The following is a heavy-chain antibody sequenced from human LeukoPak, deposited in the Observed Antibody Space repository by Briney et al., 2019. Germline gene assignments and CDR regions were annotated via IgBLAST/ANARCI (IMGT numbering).Heavy chain of an antibody. J-gene: IGHJ4*02. V-gene: IGHV3-23*01. Sequence: GGSLRLSFVASGFTFTTCAMRWFRQAPGTGLEWVSAISGIGDIIYYADSVKGRFTISRDNSKNTLYLQMNSLRAEDTAVYYCAKEFGDTATDYWGQGTLVTVSS. CDR3: AKEFGDTATDY. CDR2: ISGIGDII. CDR1: GFTFTTCA. D-gene: IGHD5-18*01.